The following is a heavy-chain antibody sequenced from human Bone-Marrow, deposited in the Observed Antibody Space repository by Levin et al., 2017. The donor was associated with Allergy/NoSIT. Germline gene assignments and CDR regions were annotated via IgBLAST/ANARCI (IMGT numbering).Heavy chain of an antibody. CDR2: ISGPSTTI. J-gene: IGHJ4*02. D-gene: IGHD1-26*01. Sequence: QAGGSLRLSCAASGFSFSSDEMTWFRQAPGTGLEWVSYISGPSTTIYYADSVKGRFTISRDNAKRAVYLQMNSLRVEDTAIYYCARLGVGASFDYWGQGVPVTVSS. CDR3: ARLGVGASFDY. CDR1: GFSFSSDE. V-gene: IGHV3-48*03.